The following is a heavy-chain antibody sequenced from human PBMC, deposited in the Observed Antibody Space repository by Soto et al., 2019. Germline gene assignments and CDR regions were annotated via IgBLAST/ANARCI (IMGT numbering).Heavy chain of an antibody. CDR1: GFSFRSYT. Sequence: EVQLVESGGGLVKPGGSLRLSCAASGFSFRSYTLHWFRQAPGGGLEWVSSISGSSSYEFYADSVKGRFTISRDNDDNLLFLQMNNLRAEDTALYFCARDKGPQVEFWSKIPKGGFDTWGQGTQVSVSS. J-gene: IGHJ4*02. D-gene: IGHD3-3*01. CDR2: ISGSSSYE. CDR3: ARDKGPQVEFWSKIPKGGFDT. V-gene: IGHV3-21*06.